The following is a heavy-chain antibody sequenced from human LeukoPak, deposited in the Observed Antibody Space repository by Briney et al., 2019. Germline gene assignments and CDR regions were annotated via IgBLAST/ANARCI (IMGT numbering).Heavy chain of an antibody. V-gene: IGHV1-18*01. CDR2: ISAYNGNT. CDR3: AREGIYDYVWGSYRYPGVGPNWFDP. J-gene: IGHJ5*02. CDR1: GYTFTSYA. Sequence: ASVKVSCKASGYTFTSYAMNWVRQAPGQGLEWMGWISAYNGNTNYAQKLQGRVTMTTDTSTSTAYMELRSLRSDDTAVYYCAREGIYDYVWGSYRYPGVGPNWFDPWGQGTLVTVSS. D-gene: IGHD3-16*02.